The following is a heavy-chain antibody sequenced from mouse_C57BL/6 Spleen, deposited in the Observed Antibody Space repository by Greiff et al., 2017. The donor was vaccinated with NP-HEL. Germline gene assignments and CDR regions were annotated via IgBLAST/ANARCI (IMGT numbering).Heavy chain of an antibody. Sequence: QVQLQQSGAELVKPGASVKISCKASGYAFSSYWMNWVKQRPGKGLEWIGQIYPGDGDTNYNGKFKGKATLTADKSSSTAYMQLSSLTSEDSAVYFCARGVVPYAMDYWGQGTSVTVSS. D-gene: IGHD1-1*01. J-gene: IGHJ4*01. CDR3: ARGVVPYAMDY. V-gene: IGHV1-80*01. CDR1: GYAFSSYW. CDR2: IYPGDGDT.